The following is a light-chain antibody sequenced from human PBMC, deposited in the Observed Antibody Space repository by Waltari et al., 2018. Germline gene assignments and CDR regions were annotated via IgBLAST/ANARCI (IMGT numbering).Light chain of an antibody. CDR3: CSYAGSSTL. CDR2: EGS. Sequence: QSALTQPASVSGSLGQSITISCTGTSSDVGRYNLVSWYQQHPGKARKLMIYEGSKRPSGVSNRFSGSKSGNTAFLTISGFQAEDEADYCCCSYAGSSTLFGGGTQLTVL. J-gene: IGLJ2*01. CDR1: SSDVGRYNL. V-gene: IGLV2-23*01.